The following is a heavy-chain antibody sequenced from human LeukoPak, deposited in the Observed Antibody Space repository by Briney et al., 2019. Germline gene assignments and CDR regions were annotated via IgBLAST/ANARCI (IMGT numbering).Heavy chain of an antibody. CDR3: ARGAIFGVTPRGYGMDV. V-gene: IGHV1-8*01. J-gene: IGHJ6*02. CDR1: GYTFTIYD. D-gene: IGHD3-3*01. Sequence: ASVKVSCKASGYTFTIYDINWVRQAPGQGLEWVGWMNPNNGGTVYAQKFQGRVTMTRDTSTGTSYMELNSLRSEGTAVYYCARGAIFGVTPRGYGMDVWGQGTTVTVSS. CDR2: MNPNNGGT.